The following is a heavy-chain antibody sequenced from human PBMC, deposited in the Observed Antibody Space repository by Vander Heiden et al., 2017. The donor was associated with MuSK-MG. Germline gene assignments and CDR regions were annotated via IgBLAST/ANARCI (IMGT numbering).Heavy chain of an antibody. Sequence: QVQLVQSGAEVKKPASSAKVSCKASGVTFSSYAISWVRQAPGQGLEWMGGIIPIFGTANYAQKFQGRVTITADESTSTAYMELSSLRSEDTAVYYCARANRRDYFDYWGQGTLVTVSS. CDR1: GVTFSSYA. CDR3: ARANRRDYFDY. J-gene: IGHJ4*02. CDR2: IIPIFGTA. V-gene: IGHV1-69*12.